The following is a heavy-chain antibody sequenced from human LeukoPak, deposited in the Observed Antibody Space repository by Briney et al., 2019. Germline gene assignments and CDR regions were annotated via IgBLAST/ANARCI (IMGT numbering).Heavy chain of an antibody. CDR3: ARHAALDTKRGWNNHNWFDP. D-gene: IGHD5-18*01. J-gene: IGHJ5*02. CDR2: TYYSGST. CDR1: GGSISSSGFY. V-gene: IGHV4-39*01. Sequence: SETLSLTCTVSGGSISSSGFYWGWIRQPPEKWLEWIGTTYYSGSTYYNPSLKSRVTISVDTSKNQFSLKLSSVTAADTAVYYCARHAALDTKRGWNNHNWFDPWGQGTLVTVSS.